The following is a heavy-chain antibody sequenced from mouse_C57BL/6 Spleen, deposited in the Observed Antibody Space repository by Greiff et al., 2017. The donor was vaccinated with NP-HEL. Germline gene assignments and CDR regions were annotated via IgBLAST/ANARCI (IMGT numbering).Heavy chain of an antibody. Sequence: EVQLQQSGPELVKPGASVKIPCKASGYTFTDYNMDWVKQSHGKSLEWIGDINPNNGGTIYNQKFKGKATLTVDKSSSTAYMELRSLTSEDTAVYYCARSVYYGSRGPYYYAMDYWGQGTSVTVSS. CDR3: ARSVYYGSRGPYYYAMDY. V-gene: IGHV1-18*01. CDR2: INPNNGGT. J-gene: IGHJ4*01. CDR1: GYTFTDYN. D-gene: IGHD1-1*01.